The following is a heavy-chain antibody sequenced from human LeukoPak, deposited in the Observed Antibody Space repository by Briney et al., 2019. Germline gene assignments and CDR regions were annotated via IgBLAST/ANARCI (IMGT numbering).Heavy chain of an antibody. V-gene: IGHV3-30*04. CDR1: GFTFSSYA. CDR2: ISYDGSNK. Sequence: GGSLRLSCAASGFTFSSYAMHWVRQAPGKGLEWVAVISYDGSNKYYADSVKGRFTISRDNSKNTLYLQMNSLRAEDTAVYYCARVGRGSGSPNHYYYYGMDVWGQGTTVTVSS. D-gene: IGHD3-10*01. J-gene: IGHJ6*02. CDR3: ARVGRGSGSPNHYYYYGMDV.